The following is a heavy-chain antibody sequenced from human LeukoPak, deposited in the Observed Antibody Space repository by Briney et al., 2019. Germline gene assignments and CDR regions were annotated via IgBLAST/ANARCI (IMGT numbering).Heavy chain of an antibody. D-gene: IGHD6-13*01. J-gene: IGHJ4*02. Sequence: SETLSLTCTVSGDSISSYYWSWIRQPPGKGLEWIGYIYYSGSTNYNPSLKSRVTISVDTSKNQFSLKLSSVTAADTAVYYCARLSAAGGQDYWGQGTLVTVSS. V-gene: IGHV4-59*08. CDR3: ARLSAAGGQDY. CDR2: IYYSGST. CDR1: GDSISSYY.